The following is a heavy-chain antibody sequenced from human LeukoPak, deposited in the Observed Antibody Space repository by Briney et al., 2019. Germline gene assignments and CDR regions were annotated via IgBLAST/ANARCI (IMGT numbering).Heavy chain of an antibody. CDR2: IYYSGST. J-gene: IGHJ4*02. CDR3: AIMSFTYQLLWFAC. CDR1: GGSISSSSYY. Sequence: SETLSLTCTVSGGSISSSSYYWGWIRQPPGKGLEWIGSIYYSGSTYYNPSLKSRVTISVDTSKNQFSLKLSFVTAADTALYYCAIMSFTYQLLWFACWGQGTLVTVSS. V-gene: IGHV4-39*07. D-gene: IGHD2-2*01.